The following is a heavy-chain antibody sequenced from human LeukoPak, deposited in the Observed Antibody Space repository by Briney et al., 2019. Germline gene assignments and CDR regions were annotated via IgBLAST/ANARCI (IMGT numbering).Heavy chain of an antibody. Sequence: GGSLRLSCAASGFTFSSYGMHWVRQAPGKGLEWVAFIRYDGSSKYYADSVKGRFTISRDNSKNTLYLQMNSLRAEDTAVYYCARGYSSSSWSLFDYWGQGTLVTVSS. CDR1: GFTFSSYG. CDR2: IRYDGSSK. V-gene: IGHV3-30*02. D-gene: IGHD6-6*01. CDR3: ARGYSSSSWSLFDY. J-gene: IGHJ4*02.